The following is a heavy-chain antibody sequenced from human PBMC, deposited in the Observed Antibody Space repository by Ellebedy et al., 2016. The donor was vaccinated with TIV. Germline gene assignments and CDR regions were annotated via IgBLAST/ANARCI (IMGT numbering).Heavy chain of an antibody. CDR3: AREGKLETDNYNDALDL. CDR2: IYSGGGT. D-gene: IGHD3-9*01. J-gene: IGHJ3*01. CDR1: GFNVSSKY. V-gene: IGHV3-66*01. Sequence: GESLKISCAASGFNVSSKYMSWVRQAPGKGLKWVAVIYSGGGTTHADSVKGRFTISRDSFKNKLYLQMNSLIAEDTAVYYCAREGKLETDNYNDALDLWGQGTLVTVST.